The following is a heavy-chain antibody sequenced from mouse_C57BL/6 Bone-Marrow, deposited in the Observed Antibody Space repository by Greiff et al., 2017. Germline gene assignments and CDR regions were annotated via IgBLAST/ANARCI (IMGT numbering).Heavy chain of an antibody. CDR2: IDPENGDT. D-gene: IGHD1-1*01. J-gene: IGHJ2*01. Sequence: DVQLQESGAELVRPGASVKLSCTASGFNIKDDYMHWVKQRPEQGLEWIGWIDPENGDTEYASKFQGKATITADTSSNTAYLQLSSLTSEDTAVYYCTTLVATDYWGQGTTLTVSS. CDR3: TTLVATDY. V-gene: IGHV14-4*01. CDR1: GFNIKDDY.